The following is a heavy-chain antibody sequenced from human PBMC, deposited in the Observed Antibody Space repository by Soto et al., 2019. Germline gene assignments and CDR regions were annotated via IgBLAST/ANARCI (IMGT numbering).Heavy chain of an antibody. CDR3: AKSLLFVDHAYMDV. CDR1: GGSFISYS. D-gene: IGHD2-21*01. J-gene: IGHJ6*03. CDR2: IIPIQGKA. Sequence: SVKVSCKASGGSFISYSFTWGRQAPGQGLEWMGRIIPIQGKANYALKFQDRVTITADRSTRTAYMELRSLRPEDTAVYYCAKSLLFVDHAYMDVWGKGTTVTVSS. V-gene: IGHV1-69*02.